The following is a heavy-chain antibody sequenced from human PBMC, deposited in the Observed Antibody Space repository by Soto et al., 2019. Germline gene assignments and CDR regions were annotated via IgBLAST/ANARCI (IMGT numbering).Heavy chain of an antibody. V-gene: IGHV3-23*01. D-gene: IGHD4-4*01. Sequence: EVHLLESGGGLVQPGGSLRLSCAASGFTFRSYAMSWVRQVPGKGLEWVSVISGSGGSTNYADSVKGRFTTSRDHSKNTLYLQMNSLRAEDTAVYYCAKGRYSDEYYYYGMDVWGQGTTVTVSS. CDR1: GFTFRSYA. J-gene: IGHJ6*02. CDR3: AKGRYSDEYYYYGMDV. CDR2: ISGSGGST.